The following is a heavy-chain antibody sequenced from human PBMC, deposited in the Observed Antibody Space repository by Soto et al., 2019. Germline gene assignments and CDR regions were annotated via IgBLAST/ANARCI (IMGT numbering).Heavy chain of an antibody. CDR1: GYSFTNYW. Sequence: PGESLKISCKGSGYSFTNYWIGWVRQMPGKGLEWMGIIYPGDSDTRYSPSFQGQVTISADKSISTAYLQWSSLKASDTAMYYCARQEPAGNYDFWSAYYDPWGQGTLVTVSS. CDR3: ARQEPAGNYDFWSAYYDP. D-gene: IGHD3-3*01. V-gene: IGHV5-51*01. CDR2: IYPGDSDT. J-gene: IGHJ5*02.